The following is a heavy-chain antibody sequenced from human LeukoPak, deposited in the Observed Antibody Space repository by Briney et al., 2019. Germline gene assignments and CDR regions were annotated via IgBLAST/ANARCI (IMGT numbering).Heavy chain of an antibody. D-gene: IGHD1-26*01. CDR1: LLTFSRSA. J-gene: IGHJ4*02. V-gene: IGHV3-23*01. CDR3: AKEGNYYGTDY. CDR2: VSASSGST. Sequence: GGSLRLSCAASLLTFSRSALNWVGQAPGKGLDGVSAVSASSGSTYYAPSVQGRFTISRGNSKNTLYLQMNNLRAEDTAVYYCAKEGNYYGTDYWGQGTLVTVSS.